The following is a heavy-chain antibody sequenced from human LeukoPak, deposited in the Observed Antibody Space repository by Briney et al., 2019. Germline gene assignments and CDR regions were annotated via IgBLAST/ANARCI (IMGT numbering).Heavy chain of an antibody. CDR1: GFTFSDYY. Sequence: GGSLRLSCAASGFTFSDYYMSWIRQAPGEGLEWVSYISSSGSTIYYADSVKGRLTISRDNAKNSLYLQMNSLRAEDTAVYYCARGGSEMATNPFDYWGQGTLVTVSS. CDR3: ARGGSEMATNPFDY. J-gene: IGHJ4*02. D-gene: IGHD5-24*01. V-gene: IGHV3-11*01. CDR2: ISSSGSTI.